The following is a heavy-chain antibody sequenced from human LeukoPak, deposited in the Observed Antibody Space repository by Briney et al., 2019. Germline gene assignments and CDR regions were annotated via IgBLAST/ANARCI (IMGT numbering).Heavy chain of an antibody. Sequence: EASVKVSCKASGGTFSSYAISWVRQAPGQGLEWMGGIIPIFGTANYAQKFQGRVTITADESTSTAYMELSSLRSEDTPVYYCARENCSGGSCYWFDPWGQGTLVTVSS. CDR2: IIPIFGTA. CDR1: GGTFSSYA. CDR3: ARENCSGGSCYWFDP. D-gene: IGHD2-15*01. V-gene: IGHV1-69*13. J-gene: IGHJ5*02.